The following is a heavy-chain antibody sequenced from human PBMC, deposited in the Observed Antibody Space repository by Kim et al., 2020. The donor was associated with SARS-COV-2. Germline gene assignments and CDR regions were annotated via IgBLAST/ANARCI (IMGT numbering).Heavy chain of an antibody. CDR3: AGDGSGSYYNVGDY. D-gene: IGHD3-10*01. Sequence: ADSGKGRFTISGDNSKNTLYLQMNSLRAEDTAVYYCAGDGSGSYYNVGDYWGQGTLVTVSS. J-gene: IGHJ4*02. V-gene: IGHV3-30*01.